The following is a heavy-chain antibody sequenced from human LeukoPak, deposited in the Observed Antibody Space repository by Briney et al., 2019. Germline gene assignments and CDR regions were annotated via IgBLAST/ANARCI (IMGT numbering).Heavy chain of an antibody. CDR2: INHSGST. V-gene: IGHV4-34*01. J-gene: IGHJ4*02. CDR3: ARLPLYYYDSSGYYDY. CDR1: GGSFSGYY. D-gene: IGHD3-22*01. Sequence: SGTLSLTCAVYGGSFSGYYWSWIRQPPGKGLEWIGEINHSGSTNYNPSLKSRVTISVDTSKNQFSLKLSSVTAADTAVYYCARLPLYYYDSSGYYDYWGQGTLVTVSS.